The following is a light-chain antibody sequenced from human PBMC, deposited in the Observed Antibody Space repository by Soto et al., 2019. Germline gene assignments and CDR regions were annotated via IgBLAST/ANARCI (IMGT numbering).Light chain of an antibody. J-gene: IGKJ3*01. CDR2: GAS. V-gene: IGKV3-20*01. CDR1: QTVSNRY. CDR3: QQYGSSPRVT. Sequence: PGDRATLSCRASQTVSNRYLAWYQQKPGQAPRLLIYGASSRAIGVPDRFSGSGSGTDFTLTISRLEPEDFAVYYCQQYGSSPRVTFCPGTKVDIK.